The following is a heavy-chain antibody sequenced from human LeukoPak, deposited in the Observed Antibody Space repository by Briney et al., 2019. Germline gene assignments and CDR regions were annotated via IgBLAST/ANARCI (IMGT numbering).Heavy chain of an antibody. J-gene: IGHJ4*02. CDR1: GGSVSSGSYY. CDR3: ARDKTFEVVNYFDY. CDR2: IYYSGST. V-gene: IGHV4-39*07. D-gene: IGHD3-3*01. Sequence: SETLSLTCTVSGGSVSSGSYYWGWIRQPPGKGLEWIGSIYYSGSTYYNPSLKSRITISLDTSKNQFSLKLSSVTAADTAVYYCARDKTFEVVNYFDYWGQGTLVTVSS.